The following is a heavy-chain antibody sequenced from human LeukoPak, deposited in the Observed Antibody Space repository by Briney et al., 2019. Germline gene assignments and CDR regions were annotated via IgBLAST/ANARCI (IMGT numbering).Heavy chain of an antibody. J-gene: IGHJ5*02. CDR3: ARTIAARPGYNWFDP. D-gene: IGHD6-6*01. V-gene: IGHV5-51*01. Sequence: PGESLKISCKGSGYSFTSYWIGWVRQMPGKGLEWMGIIYPGDSDTRYSPSFQGQVTISADKSISPAYLQWSSLKASDTAMYYCARTIAARPGYNWFDPWGQGTLVTVSS. CDR2: IYPGDSDT. CDR1: GYSFTSYW.